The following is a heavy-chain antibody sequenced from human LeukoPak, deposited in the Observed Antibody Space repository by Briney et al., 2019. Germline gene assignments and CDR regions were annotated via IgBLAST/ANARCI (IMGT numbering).Heavy chain of an antibody. Sequence: GGSLRLSCAASGFAFSSNWMHWVRQTPGKGLMWVSRINSGGSGTSYADSVEGRFTISRDNAKNTLYLQMNSLRAEDTAVYYCATSLGPLTEYWGQGTLVTVSS. D-gene: IGHD7-27*01. J-gene: IGHJ4*02. CDR1: GFAFSSNW. CDR2: INSGGSGT. V-gene: IGHV3-74*01. CDR3: ATSLGPLTEY.